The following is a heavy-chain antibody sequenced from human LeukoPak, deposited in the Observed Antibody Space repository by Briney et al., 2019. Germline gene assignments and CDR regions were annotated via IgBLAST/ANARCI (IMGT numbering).Heavy chain of an antibody. CDR3: AKGAFHYYDFWSGYVLGAFDI. D-gene: IGHD3-3*01. CDR2: IRYDGSNK. J-gene: IGHJ3*02. CDR1: GFTFSSYG. Sequence: PGGSLRLSCAASGFTFSSYGMHWVRQAPGKGLEWVAFIRYDGSNKYYADSVKGRFTISRDNSKNTLYLQMNSLRAEDTAEYYCAKGAFHYYDFWSGYVLGAFDIWGQGTMVTVSS. V-gene: IGHV3-30*02.